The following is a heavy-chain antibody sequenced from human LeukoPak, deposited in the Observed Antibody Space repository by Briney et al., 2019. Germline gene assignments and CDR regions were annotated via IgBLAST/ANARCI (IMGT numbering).Heavy chain of an antibody. CDR3: ARGYCSSTSCYPANDAFDI. J-gene: IGHJ3*02. D-gene: IGHD2-2*01. Sequence: SQTLSLTCTVSGGSISSGDYYWSWIRQPPGKGLEWIGYIYYSGSTYYNPSLKSRVTISVDTSKNQFSLKLSSVSAADTAVYYCARGYCSSTSCYPANDAFDIWGQGTMVTVSS. V-gene: IGHV4-30-4*08. CDR2: IYYSGST. CDR1: GGSISSGDYY.